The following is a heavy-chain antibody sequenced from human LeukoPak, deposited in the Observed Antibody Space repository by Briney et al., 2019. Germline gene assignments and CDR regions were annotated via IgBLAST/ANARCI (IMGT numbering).Heavy chain of an antibody. CDR3: TTLIAVPGVDY. CDR2: IKRKSDGGTI. J-gene: IGHJ4*02. V-gene: IGHV3-15*01. Sequence: GGSLRLSCAASGFIFSDAWMSWVRQAPGKGLEWDGRIKRKSDGGTIDYAAPVKGGFSISRDDSKNTLYLQMNSLKTEDTAIYYCTTLIAVPGVDYWGQGTLVTVSS. CDR1: GFIFSDAW. D-gene: IGHD6-19*01.